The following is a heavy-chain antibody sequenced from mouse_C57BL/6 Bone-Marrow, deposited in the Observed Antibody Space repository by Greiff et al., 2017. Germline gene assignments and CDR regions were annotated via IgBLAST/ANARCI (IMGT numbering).Heavy chain of an antibody. CDR1: GYTFITSW. J-gene: IGHJ3*01. V-gene: IGHV1-69*01. CDR2: IDPSDSYT. CDR3: AGLFSY. Sequence: VQLQQPGAELVMPGASVKWSCTASGYTFITSWMHWVKQRPGQGLEWIGEIDPSDSYTNYNQKFKGKSTLTVDKSSSTAYMQLSSLTSEDTAVYYCAGLFSYWGQGTLVTVSA.